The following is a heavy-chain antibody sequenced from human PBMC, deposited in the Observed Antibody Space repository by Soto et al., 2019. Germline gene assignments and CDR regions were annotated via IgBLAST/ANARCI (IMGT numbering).Heavy chain of an antibody. CDR1: GYTFTNFY. V-gene: IGHV1-46*03. CDR2: VNPNGGST. Sequence: QVQLVQSGPEVKEPGASVKISCKASGYTFTNFYIHWVRQAPGQGLEWMGIVNPNGGSTNYAQNLKGRSTISRDTSTSTVYMDLSSLRSEDTAVYYCARGLASGDYWGQGTLVTVSS. CDR3: ARGLASGDY. D-gene: IGHD6-6*01. J-gene: IGHJ4*02.